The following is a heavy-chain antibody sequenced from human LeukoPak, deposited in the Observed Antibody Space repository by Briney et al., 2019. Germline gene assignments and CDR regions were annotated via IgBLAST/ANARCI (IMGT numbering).Heavy chain of an antibody. D-gene: IGHD2-2*01. CDR2: VSGNNDNP. CDR1: GYTFSNFG. Sequence: ASVKVSCKASGYTFSNFGISWVRQAPGQGLEWMGWVSGNNDNPNYGQKFQGRFTVTTDSSTSTAYMELRDLRSDDTAVYYCARDGTSTDDYWGQGTLVTVSS. V-gene: IGHV1-18*01. CDR3: ARDGTSTDDY. J-gene: IGHJ4*02.